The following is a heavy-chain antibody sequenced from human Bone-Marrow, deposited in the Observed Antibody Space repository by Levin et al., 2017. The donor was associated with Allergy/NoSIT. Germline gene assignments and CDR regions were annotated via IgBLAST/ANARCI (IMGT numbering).Heavy chain of an antibody. CDR2: IKQDGSEK. D-gene: IGHD6-19*01. CDR3: ARDQRSSGWDFDY. CDR1: GFTFSSYW. Sequence: LSLPCAASGFTFSSYWMSWVRQAPGKGLEWVANIKQDGSEKYYVESVKGRFTISRDNAKKSLYLQMNSLRAEDTAVYYCARDQRSSGWDFDYWGQGTLVTVSS. J-gene: IGHJ4*02. V-gene: IGHV3-7*01.